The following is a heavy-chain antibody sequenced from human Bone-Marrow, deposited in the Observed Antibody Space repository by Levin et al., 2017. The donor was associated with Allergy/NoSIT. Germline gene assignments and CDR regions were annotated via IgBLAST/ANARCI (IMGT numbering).Heavy chain of an antibody. CDR2: ISGRDSST. V-gene: IGHV3-23*01. Sequence: GGSLRLSCAASGFTFSSSAMSWVRQAPGKGLEWVSDISGRDSSTYYADSVKGRFTVSRDNSKDTLFLQMNSLGVDDTAVYYCARNPSTWLPGWFDPWGQGTLVTVSS. CDR3: ARNPSTWLPGWFDP. J-gene: IGHJ5*02. D-gene: IGHD6-13*01. CDR1: GFTFSSSA.